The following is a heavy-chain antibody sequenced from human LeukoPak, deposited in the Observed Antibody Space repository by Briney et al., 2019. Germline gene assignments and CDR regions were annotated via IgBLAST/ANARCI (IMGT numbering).Heavy chain of an antibody. CDR2: ISYDGSNK. V-gene: IGHV3-30*18. J-gene: IGHJ4*02. Sequence: GGSLRLSCAASGFTFSSYSMNWVRQAPGKGLEWVAVISYDGSNKYYADSVKGRFTISRDNSKNTLYLQMNSLRAEDTAVYYCAKDQVNFWSGHILRYLPDYWGQGTLVTVSS. CDR1: GFTFSSYS. CDR3: AKDQVNFWSGHILRYLPDY. D-gene: IGHD3-3*01.